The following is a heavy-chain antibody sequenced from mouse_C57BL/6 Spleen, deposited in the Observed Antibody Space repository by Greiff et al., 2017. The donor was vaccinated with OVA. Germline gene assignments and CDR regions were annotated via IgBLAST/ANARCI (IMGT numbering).Heavy chain of an antibody. CDR3: ARNWDDYDGYYFDY. CDR1: GFSLTSYG. Sequence: QVHVKQSGPGLVQPSQSLSITCTVSGFSLTSYGVHWVRQSPGKGLEWLGVIWSGGSTDYNAAFISRLSISKDNSKSQVFFKMNSLQADDTAIYYCARNWDDYDGYYFDYWGQGTTLTVSS. D-gene: IGHD2-4*01. V-gene: IGHV2-2*01. J-gene: IGHJ2*01. CDR2: IWSGGST.